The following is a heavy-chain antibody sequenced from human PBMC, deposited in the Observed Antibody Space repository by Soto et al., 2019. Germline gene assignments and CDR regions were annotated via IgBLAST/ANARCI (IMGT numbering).Heavy chain of an antibody. D-gene: IGHD2-2*01. CDR3: ARFVRHQLPTIDF. V-gene: IGHV1-8*01. Sequence: QVQLVQSGAEVKEPGASVRVSCKASGYTFTSYDINWVRQATGQGLEWMGWMNPESRNTGYAQKLQGRVTMTRDTSISTAYMELTSLRSEDTAVYYCARFVRHQLPTIDFWGQGTLVTVSS. J-gene: IGHJ4*02. CDR2: MNPESRNT. CDR1: GYTFTSYD.